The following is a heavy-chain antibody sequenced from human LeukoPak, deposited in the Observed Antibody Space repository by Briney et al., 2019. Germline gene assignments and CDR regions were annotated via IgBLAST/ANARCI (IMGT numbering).Heavy chain of an antibody. CDR3: ARNYYGSGSLSPGFMDY. D-gene: IGHD3-10*01. CDR1: GYTFTGYY. CDR2: INPNSGGT. J-gene: IGHJ4*02. V-gene: IGHV1-2*02. Sequence: ASVKVSCRASGYTFTGYYMHWVRQAPGQGLEWMGWINPNSGGTNYAQKFQGRVTMTRDTSISTAYMELSRLRSDDTAVYYCARNYYGSGSLSPGFMDYWGQGTLVTVSS.